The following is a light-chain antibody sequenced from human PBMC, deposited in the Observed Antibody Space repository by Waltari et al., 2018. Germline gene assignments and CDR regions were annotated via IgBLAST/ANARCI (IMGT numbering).Light chain of an antibody. CDR1: QTISSQ. CDR3: QQGISIPFT. V-gene: IGKV1-39*01. Sequence: DIKMTQSPSSLSASVGDRVIITCRASQTISSQLNWYQQKPGKAPLLLISSASSLQGGVPSRFSGSGSGTDFTLTISNLHSEDLATYYCQQGISIPFTFGQGTKLEIK. CDR2: SAS. J-gene: IGKJ2*01.